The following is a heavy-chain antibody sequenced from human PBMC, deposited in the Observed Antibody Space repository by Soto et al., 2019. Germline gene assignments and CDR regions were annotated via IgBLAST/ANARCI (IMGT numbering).Heavy chain of an antibody. D-gene: IGHD6-19*01. J-gene: IGHJ6*03. CDR3: SRLSSGCYYYYYYMDV. V-gene: IGHV4-59*08. Sequence: SETLSLTCTVSGGSISSYYWSWIRQPPGKGLEWIGYIYYSGSTNYNPSLKSRVIISVVTSKNQFFLKLISVAAADTAVFYCSRLSSGCYYYYYYMDVWGKGTTVTVSS. CDR2: IYYSGST. CDR1: GGSISSYY.